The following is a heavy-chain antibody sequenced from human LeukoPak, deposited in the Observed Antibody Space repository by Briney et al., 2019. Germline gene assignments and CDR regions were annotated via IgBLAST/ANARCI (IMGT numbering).Heavy chain of an antibody. CDR1: GFTFDDYA. D-gene: IGHD2-21*02. V-gene: IGHV3-9*01. Sequence: GGSLRLSCAASGFTFDDYAMHWVRHAPGKGLEWVSGISWNSDGIGYADSVKGRFTISRDNAKNSLYLQMNSLRAEDTALYYCARAPPAYCGGDCFSDYWGQGTLVTVSS. CDR3: ARAPPAYCGGDCFSDY. CDR2: ISWNSDGI. J-gene: IGHJ4*02.